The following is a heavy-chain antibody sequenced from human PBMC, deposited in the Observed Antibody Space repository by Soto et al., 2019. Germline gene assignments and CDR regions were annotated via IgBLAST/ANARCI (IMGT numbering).Heavy chain of an antibody. V-gene: IGHV4-39*01. CDR1: GGSISSSSYY. Sequence: SSETLSLTCPVSGGSISSSSYYWGWIRQPPGKGLEWIGCIYYSGSTYYNPSLKSRVTISVDTSKNQFSLKLSSVTAADTAVYYCASVIRFLEWLPGLIDYWGQGTLVTVSS. J-gene: IGHJ4*02. CDR3: ASVIRFLEWLPGLIDY. CDR2: IYYSGST. D-gene: IGHD3-3*01.